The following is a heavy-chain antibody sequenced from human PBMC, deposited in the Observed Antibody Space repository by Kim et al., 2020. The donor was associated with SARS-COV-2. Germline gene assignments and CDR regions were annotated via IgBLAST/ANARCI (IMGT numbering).Heavy chain of an antibody. D-gene: IGHD6-19*01. CDR3: ATGVAVAGTPSDYYYYYGMDV. V-gene: IGHV1-24*01. J-gene: IGHJ6*02. CDR2: FDPEDGET. CDR1: GYTLTELS. Sequence: ASVKVSCKVSGYTLTELSMHWVRQAPGKGLEWMGGFDPEDGETIYAQKFQGRVTMTEDTSTDTAYMELSSLRSEDTAVYYCATGVAVAGTPSDYYYYYGMDVWGRGTTVTVSS.